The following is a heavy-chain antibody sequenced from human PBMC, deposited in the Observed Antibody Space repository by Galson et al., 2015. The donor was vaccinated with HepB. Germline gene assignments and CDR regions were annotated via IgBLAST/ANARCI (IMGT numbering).Heavy chain of an antibody. CDR2: ISYDGSNK. D-gene: IGHD3-10*01. J-gene: IGHJ4*02. CDR3: ARDSDPVGQWARMVRGTLDY. CDR1: GFTFSSYA. Sequence: SLRLSCAASGFTFSSYAMHWVRQAPGKGLEWVAVISYDGSNKYYADSVKGRFTISRDNSKNTLYLQMNSLRAEDTAVYYCARDSDPVGQWARMVRGTLDYWGQGTLVTVSS. V-gene: IGHV3-30*04.